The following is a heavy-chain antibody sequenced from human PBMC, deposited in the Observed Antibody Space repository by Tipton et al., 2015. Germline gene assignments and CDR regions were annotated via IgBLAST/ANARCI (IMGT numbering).Heavy chain of an antibody. V-gene: IGHV3-64D*08. CDR3: VKDGYYYDSGGYSPLDY. J-gene: IGHJ4*02. D-gene: IGHD3-22*01. CDR2: ITTNGYST. CDR1: GFTLSRYA. Sequence: SLRLSCSATGFTLSRYAVNWVRQAPGKGLEYVSAITTNGYSTYYADSVRGRFTISRDNSKNTLYLQMSSLRAEDTAVYYCVKDGYYYDSGGYSPLDYWGQGTLVTVSS.